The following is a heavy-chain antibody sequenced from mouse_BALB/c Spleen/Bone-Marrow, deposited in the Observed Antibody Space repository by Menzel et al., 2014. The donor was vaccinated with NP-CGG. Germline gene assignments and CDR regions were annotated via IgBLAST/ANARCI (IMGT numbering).Heavy chain of an antibody. D-gene: IGHD4-1*01. V-gene: IGHV5-9-3*01. Sequence: EVKLMESGGGLVKPGGSLKLSCAASRFTFSNYAMSWVRQTPEKRLEWVATISSGGSYTYYPDSVKGRFTIPRDNAQNTLYLQMSSLRSEDTAMYFCAGQENWALDYWGQGTTLTVSS. CDR2: ISSGGSYT. CDR3: AGQENWALDY. CDR1: RFTFSNYA. J-gene: IGHJ2*01.